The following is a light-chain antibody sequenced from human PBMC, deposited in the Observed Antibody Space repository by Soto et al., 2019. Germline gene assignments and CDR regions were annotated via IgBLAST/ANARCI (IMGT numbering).Light chain of an antibody. Sequence: DIQVTQSPSSVSASVGDRVTSTYRASQHISTWLAWYQQKPEKAPKTLISAASTLEGGVPPRFSGSASGTDFTLHISNLQPDAVAPYYCQQYQSHPLTFGGGTKVAIK. J-gene: IGKJ4*01. CDR3: QQYQSHPLT. V-gene: IGKV1D-16*01. CDR2: AAS. CDR1: QHISTW.